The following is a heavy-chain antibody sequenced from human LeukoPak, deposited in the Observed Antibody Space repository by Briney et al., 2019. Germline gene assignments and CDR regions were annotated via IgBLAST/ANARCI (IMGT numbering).Heavy chain of an antibody. Sequence: GGSLRLSCAASGFAFRSYGMSWVRQAPGKGLEWVSAISGNGVGTYYADSVKGRVTISRDNSKNTLYLQMNNLRAEDTAVYYCAKDLAWGLDYWGQGTPVTVSS. V-gene: IGHV3-23*01. CDR3: AKDLAWGLDY. CDR1: GFAFRSYG. CDR2: ISGNGVGT. J-gene: IGHJ4*02. D-gene: IGHD7-27*01.